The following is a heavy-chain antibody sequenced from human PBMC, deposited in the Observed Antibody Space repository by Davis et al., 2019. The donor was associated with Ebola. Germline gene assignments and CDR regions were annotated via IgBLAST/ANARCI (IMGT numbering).Heavy chain of an antibody. Sequence: SETLSLTCAVYGGSFSGYYWSWIRQPPGKGLEWIGYIYYSGSTNYNPSLKSRVTISIDTSKNQFSLKLSSVTAADTAVYYCARDHGERFGELLHNVWGGFDPWGQGTLVTVSS. J-gene: IGHJ5*02. CDR1: GGSFSGYY. CDR2: IYYSGST. CDR3: ARDHGERFGELLHNVWGGFDP. D-gene: IGHD3-10*01. V-gene: IGHV4-59*01.